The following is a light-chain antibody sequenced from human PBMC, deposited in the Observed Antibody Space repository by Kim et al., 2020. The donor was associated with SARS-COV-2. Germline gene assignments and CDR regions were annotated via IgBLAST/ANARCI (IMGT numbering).Light chain of an antibody. CDR3: VLYMGSGFWV. Sequence: GGTVPLTCGLSSGSVSTSYYPSWYQQTPGQAPRTLIYSTNTRSSGVPDRFSGSILGNKAALTITGAQADDESDYYCVLYMGSGFWVFGGGTQLTVL. V-gene: IGLV8-61*01. CDR2: STN. J-gene: IGLJ3*02. CDR1: SGSVSTSYY.